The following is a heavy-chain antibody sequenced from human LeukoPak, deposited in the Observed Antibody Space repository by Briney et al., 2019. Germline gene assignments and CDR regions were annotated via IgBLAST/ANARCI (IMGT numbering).Heavy chain of an antibody. D-gene: IGHD5-24*01. CDR1: GFTFSNYW. CDR2: INNDGSGT. CDR3: ARGASRDGYNEVY. V-gene: IGHV3-74*01. Sequence: GGSLRLSCAASGFTFSNYWMHWVRQAPGKGLVWVSRINNDGSGTNYADPVKGRDTISRDNAKNTLYLQMNSLRAEDTAVYYCARGASRDGYNEVYWGQGTLVTVSS. J-gene: IGHJ4*02.